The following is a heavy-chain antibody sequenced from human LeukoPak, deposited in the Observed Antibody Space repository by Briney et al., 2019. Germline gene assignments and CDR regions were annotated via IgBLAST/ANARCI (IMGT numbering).Heavy chain of an antibody. Sequence: ASVKVSCKVSGYTLTELSMHWVRQAPGKGLGWMVGFDPEDGETIYAQKFQGRVTMTEDTSTGTAYMELSSLRSEDTAVYYCATYTRLRNFDGLLLDWGQGTLVTVSS. V-gene: IGHV1-24*01. D-gene: IGHD3-9*01. CDR3: ATYTRLRNFDGLLLD. CDR2: FDPEDGET. J-gene: IGHJ4*02. CDR1: GYTLTELS.